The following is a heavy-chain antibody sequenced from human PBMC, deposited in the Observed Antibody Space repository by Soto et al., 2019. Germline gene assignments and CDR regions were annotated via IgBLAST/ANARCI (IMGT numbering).Heavy chain of an antibody. D-gene: IGHD1-7*01. Sequence: ASVKVSCKASGYTFTGYYMHWVRQAPGQGLEWMGWINPNNGGTNYAQKFQGWVTMTRDTSISTAYMELSRLRSDDTAVYYCARDVARLELRRYYYGMDVWGQGTTVTVSS. CDR2: INPNNGGT. CDR1: GYTFTGYY. V-gene: IGHV1-2*04. J-gene: IGHJ6*02. CDR3: ARDVARLELRRYYYGMDV.